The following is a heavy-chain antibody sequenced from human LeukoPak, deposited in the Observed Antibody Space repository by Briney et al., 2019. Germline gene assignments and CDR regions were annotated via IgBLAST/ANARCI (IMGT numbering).Heavy chain of an antibody. D-gene: IGHD2-2*01. V-gene: IGHV6-1*01. J-gene: IGHJ4*02. Sequence: SQTLSLTCALSGDSVSSNSAAWNWIRQSPSRGLEWLGRTYYRSKWYNDYAVSVKSRITINPDTSKNQFSLQLNSVTPEDTAIYYCARGGRGYCSSSSCYFDSWGQGALVTVSS. CDR1: GDSVSSNSAA. CDR2: TYYRSKWYN. CDR3: ARGGRGYCSSSSCYFDS.